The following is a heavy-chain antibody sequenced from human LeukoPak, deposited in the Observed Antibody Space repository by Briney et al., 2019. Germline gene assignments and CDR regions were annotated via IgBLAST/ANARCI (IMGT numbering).Heavy chain of an antibody. Sequence: SETLSLTCTVSGGSISSSSYYWGWIRQPLGKGLEWIGSIYYSGSTYYNPSLKSRVTISVDTSKNQFSLKLSSVTAADTAVYYCARHGSAGVDYWGQGTLVTVSS. CDR1: GGSISSSSYY. V-gene: IGHV4-39*01. D-gene: IGHD6-19*01. CDR3: ARHGSAGVDY. CDR2: IYYSGST. J-gene: IGHJ4*02.